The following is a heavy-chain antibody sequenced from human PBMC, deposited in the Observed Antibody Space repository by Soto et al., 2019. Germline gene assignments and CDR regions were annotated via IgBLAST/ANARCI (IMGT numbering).Heavy chain of an antibody. CDR2: INPNSGGT. V-gene: IGHV1-2*04. CDR1: GYTFTGYY. Sequence: GASVKVSCKASGYTFTGYYMHWVRQAPGQGLEWMGWINPNSGGTNYAQKFQGWVTMTRDTSISTAYMELSRLRSDDTAVYYCARGRELLWFGELSTRALDIWGQGTMVTVSS. J-gene: IGHJ3*02. CDR3: ARGRELLWFGELSTRALDI. D-gene: IGHD3-10*01.